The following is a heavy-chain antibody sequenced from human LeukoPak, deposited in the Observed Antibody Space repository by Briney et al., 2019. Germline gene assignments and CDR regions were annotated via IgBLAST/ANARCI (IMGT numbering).Heavy chain of an antibody. Sequence: GGSLRLSCAASGFTFSTSAMHWVRQAPGKGLEWVAFIKFDGGNKYYADSVKGRFTISRDNSKNTVYLHMNSLRADDTALYYCAREGGRAAAGRFDYWGQGTLVTVSS. CDR1: GFTFSTSA. J-gene: IGHJ4*02. CDR2: IKFDGGNK. V-gene: IGHV3-30*02. CDR3: AREGGRAAAGRFDY. D-gene: IGHD6-13*01.